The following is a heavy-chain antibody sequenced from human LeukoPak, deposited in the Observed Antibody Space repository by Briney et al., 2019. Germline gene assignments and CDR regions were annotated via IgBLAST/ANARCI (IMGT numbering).Heavy chain of an antibody. CDR2: IYSDGST. Sequence: GGSLRLSCTASGFSVTSNYMNWVRQAPGKGPEWVSLIYSDGSTYHADSVRGRFTMSRDKSNNMVYLQMNSLRAEDTAMYYCARDPPAVLLDTYGWGQGTLVTVSS. J-gene: IGHJ4*02. V-gene: IGHV3-66*01. CDR3: ARDPPAVLLDTYG. CDR1: GFSVTSNY. D-gene: IGHD2/OR15-2a*01.